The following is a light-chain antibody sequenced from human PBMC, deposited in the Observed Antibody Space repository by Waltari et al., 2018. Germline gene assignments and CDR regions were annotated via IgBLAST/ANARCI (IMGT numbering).Light chain of an antibody. V-gene: IGKV3D-15*01. CDR1: QSVRSA. CDR3: QQYNDWPYT. J-gene: IGKJ2*01. Sequence: RVMTQSPASLSVSPGERVTLSCRASQSVRSALAWFQQKPGRAPRLLIHEASTRVTGIPPGCSASGSGTEFTLTISSLQSEDFAIYYCQQYNDWPYTFGQGSKLEIK. CDR2: EAS.